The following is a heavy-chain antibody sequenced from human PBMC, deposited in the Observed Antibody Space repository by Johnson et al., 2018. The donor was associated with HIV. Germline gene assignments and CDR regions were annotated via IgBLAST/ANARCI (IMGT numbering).Heavy chain of an antibody. CDR2: ISSSGSTI. CDR1: GFIFRDYY. D-gene: IGHD3-3*01. V-gene: IGHV3-11*04. CDR3: ARDSYNFWSGYPDAFDI. Sequence: QVQLVESGGGLVKPGGSLRLSCAASGFIFRDYYMSWIRQAPGEGLEWVSYISSSGSTIYYADSVKGRFTISRDNAKNSLYLQMNSLRAEDTAVYYCARDSYNFWSGYPDAFDIWGQGTMVTVSS. J-gene: IGHJ3*02.